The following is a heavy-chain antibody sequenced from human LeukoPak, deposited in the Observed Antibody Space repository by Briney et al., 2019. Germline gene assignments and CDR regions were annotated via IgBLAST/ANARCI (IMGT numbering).Heavy chain of an antibody. CDR2: ISYDGSNK. D-gene: IGHD3-3*01. V-gene: IGHV3-30-3*01. CDR1: GFTFSSYA. Sequence: PGGSLRLSCAASGFTFSSYAMHWVRQAPGKGLEWVAVISYDGSNKYYADSVKGRFTISRDNSKNTLYLQMNSLRAEDTAGYYCARDSRGETYYDFWSGYTHFDYWGQGTLVTVSS. CDR3: ARDSRGETYYDFWSGYTHFDY. J-gene: IGHJ4*02.